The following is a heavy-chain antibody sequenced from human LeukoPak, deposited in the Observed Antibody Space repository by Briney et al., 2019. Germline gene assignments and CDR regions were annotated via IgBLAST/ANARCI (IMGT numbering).Heavy chain of an antibody. J-gene: IGHJ4*02. D-gene: IGHD3-3*01. Sequence: GGSLRLSCAASGFTFSSYEMNWVRQAPGKGLEWVSYISSSGSTIYYADSVKGRFTISRDNAKNSLYLQMNSLRAEDTAVYYCARAGLTNTYYDFWSGYRYYFGYWGQGTLVTVSS. CDR3: ARAGLTNTYYDFWSGYRYYFGY. V-gene: IGHV3-48*03. CDR2: ISSSGSTI. CDR1: GFTFSSYE.